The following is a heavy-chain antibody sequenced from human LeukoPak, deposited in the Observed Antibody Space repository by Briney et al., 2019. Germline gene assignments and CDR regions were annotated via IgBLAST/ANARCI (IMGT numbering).Heavy chain of an antibody. Sequence: GRSLRLSCVASGFTFSNSGMHWVRQAPGKGLEWVAVIWYDGSNKYYADSVKGRFTVSRDNSKNTLYLQMNTLRAEDTAMYYRAKDYSGSYFDYWGQGTLVTLSS. CDR1: GFTFSNSG. D-gene: IGHD1-26*01. V-gene: IGHV3-33*06. J-gene: IGHJ4*02. CDR3: AKDYSGSYFDY. CDR2: IWYDGSNK.